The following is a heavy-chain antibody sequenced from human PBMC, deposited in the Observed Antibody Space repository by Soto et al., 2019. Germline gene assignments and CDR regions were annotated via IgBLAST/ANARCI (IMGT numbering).Heavy chain of an antibody. V-gene: IGHV4-34*01. CDR3: ARGISTFDY. Sequence: SETLSLTCAVYGGSFSGYYWSWIRQPPGKGLEWIGEINHSGSTNYNPSLKSRVTISVDTSKNQFSLKLSSVTAADTAVYYCARGISTFDYWGQGTLVTVSS. J-gene: IGHJ4*02. CDR1: GGSFSGYY. CDR2: INHSGST.